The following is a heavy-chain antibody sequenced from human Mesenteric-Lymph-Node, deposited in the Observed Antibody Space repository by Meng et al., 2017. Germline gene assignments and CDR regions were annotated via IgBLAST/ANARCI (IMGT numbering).Heavy chain of an antibody. Sequence: VPLQESGPGLVNPSHTLSLPCTVSGGSISSGGYYWSWIRQHPGKGLELIGHIYYSGSTSYNPSLRSRVTISVDTSNNQFSLKLSSVTAADTAVYYCARVGWRQWSFDLWGRGTLVTVSS. CDR3: ARVGWRQWSFDL. J-gene: IGHJ2*01. V-gene: IGHV4-30-4*08. CDR2: IYYSGST. CDR1: GGSISSGGYY. D-gene: IGHD5-18*01.